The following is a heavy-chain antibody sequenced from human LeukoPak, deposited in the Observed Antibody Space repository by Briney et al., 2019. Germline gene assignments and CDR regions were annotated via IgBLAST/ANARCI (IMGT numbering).Heavy chain of an antibody. CDR1: GFNFRNYL. J-gene: IGHJ4*02. D-gene: IGHD1-1*01. Sequence: GGSLRLSCAASGFNFRNYLMSWVRQAPGKGLEWVANINQDGVEKDYVDSVKGRFTISRDNAKNSLYLQMNSLRAEDTALYFCARALFNWNYFYNWGQGTLVTVSS. V-gene: IGHV3-7*01. CDR3: ARALFNWNYFYN. CDR2: INQDGVEK.